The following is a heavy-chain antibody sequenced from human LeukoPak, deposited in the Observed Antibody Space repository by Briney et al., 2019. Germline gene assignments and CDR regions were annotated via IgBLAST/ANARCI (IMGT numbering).Heavy chain of an antibody. V-gene: IGHV1-3*01. J-gene: IGHJ4*02. CDR1: GYIFTSYA. D-gene: IGHD2-2*01. CDR2: INAGNGGT. Sequence: RASVKVSCKASGYIFTSYAIHWARQAPGHRLEWMRWINAGNGGTKYSQNLQGRATITRDTSASTAYMELSSLRSEDTAVYSCARGYCSRTRCQYYFDYWGPGTQVTVSS. CDR3: ARGYCSRTRCQYYFDY.